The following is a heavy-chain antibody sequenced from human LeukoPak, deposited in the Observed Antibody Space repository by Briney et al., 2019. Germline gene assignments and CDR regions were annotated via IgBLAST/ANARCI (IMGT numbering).Heavy chain of an antibody. CDR1: AYTLTNFR. CDR2: IGPSNNYT. D-gene: IGHD5-18*01. CDR3: ATEGDTAI. J-gene: IGHJ4*02. V-gene: IGHV1-18*01. Sequence: ASVKVSCKTSAYTLTNFRIHWVRQAPGQGFEWMGWIGPSNNYTEYEQKLQGRLTLTTDTSTTTAHMELSSLRSEDTAVYYCATEGDTAIWGQGTLVTVSS.